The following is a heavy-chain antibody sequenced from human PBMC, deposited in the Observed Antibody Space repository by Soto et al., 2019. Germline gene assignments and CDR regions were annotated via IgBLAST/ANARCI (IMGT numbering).Heavy chain of an antibody. J-gene: IGHJ4*02. D-gene: IGHD6-19*01. Sequence: GGSLRLSCAASGFTFSSYALSWVRQAPGKGLEGVSAISGSGDATYYADSVKGRFSIFRENSKNTLYLQMNSLKADDTAVVYCAIPTCLEVTGPYYWGQGTLVTVSS. CDR2: ISGSGDAT. V-gene: IGHV3-23*01. CDR1: GFTFSSYA. CDR3: AIPTCLEVTGPYY.